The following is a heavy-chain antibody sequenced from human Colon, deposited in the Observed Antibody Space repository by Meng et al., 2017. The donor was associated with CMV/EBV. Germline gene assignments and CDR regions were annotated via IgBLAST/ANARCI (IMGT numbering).Heavy chain of an antibody. Sequence: SETLSLTCTVSGVSISSSYWSWFRQPPGKGLEWIGYIYYSGSTNYNPSLKSRVTISADTSRNQFSLKLSSVTAADTAVYYCARDGGNQYFDYWGQGTLVTVSS. CDR1: GVSISSSY. J-gene: IGHJ4*02. V-gene: IGHV4-59*01. CDR3: ARDGGNQYFDY. CDR2: IYYSGST. D-gene: IGHD1-14*01.